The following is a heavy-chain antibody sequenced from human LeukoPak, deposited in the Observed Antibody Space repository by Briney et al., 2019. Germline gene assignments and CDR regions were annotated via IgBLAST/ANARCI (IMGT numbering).Heavy chain of an antibody. J-gene: IGHJ6*03. V-gene: IGHV1-69*05. Sequence: SVKVSCKASGGTFSSYAISWVQQAPGQGLEWMGGIIPIFGTANYAQKFQGRVTITTDESTSTAYMELSSLRSEDTAVYYCARDGSNTAYYYYMDVWGKGTTVTVSS. CDR3: ARDGSNTAYYYYMDV. CDR2: IIPIFGTA. CDR1: GGTFSSYA. D-gene: IGHD4-11*01.